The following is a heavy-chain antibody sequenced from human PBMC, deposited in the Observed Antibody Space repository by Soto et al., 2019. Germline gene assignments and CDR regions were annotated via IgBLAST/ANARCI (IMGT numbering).Heavy chain of an antibody. J-gene: IGHJ3*02. CDR1: GFTFDDYA. V-gene: IGHV3-9*01. CDR3: AKDRTEDYGDPTSAFDI. Sequence: EVQLVESGGGLVQPGRSLRLSCAASGFTFDDYAMHWVRQAPGKGLEWVSGISWNSGSIGYADSVKGRFTISRDNAKNSLYLQMNSLRAEDTALYYCAKDRTEDYGDPTSAFDIWGQGTMVTVSS. CDR2: ISWNSGSI. D-gene: IGHD4-17*01.